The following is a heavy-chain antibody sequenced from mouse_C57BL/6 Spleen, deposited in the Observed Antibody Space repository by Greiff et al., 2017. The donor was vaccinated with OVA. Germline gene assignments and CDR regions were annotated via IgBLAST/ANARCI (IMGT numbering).Heavy chain of an antibody. J-gene: IGHJ3*01. Sequence: QVQLQQSGTELVKPGASVKLSCKASGYTFTSYWMHWVKQRPGQGLEWIGNINPSNGGTNYNEKFKSKATLTVDKSSSTAYMQLSSLTSEDSAVYYCARGGYGSSYEGGFAYWGQGTLVTVSA. D-gene: IGHD1-1*01. V-gene: IGHV1-53*01. CDR3: ARGGYGSSYEGGFAY. CDR1: GYTFTSYW. CDR2: INPSNGGT.